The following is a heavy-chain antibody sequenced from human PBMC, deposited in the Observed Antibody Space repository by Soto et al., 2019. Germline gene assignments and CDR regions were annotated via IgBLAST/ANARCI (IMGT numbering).Heavy chain of an antibody. Sequence: SVKVSCKASGFTLTGSAMQWVRQARGQRLEWIGWIVVGSGNTNYAQKFQERVTITRDMSTSTAYMELRGLRSDDTAVYYCARVRQLVGYFYYYMDVWGKGTTVTVSS. CDR2: IVVGSGNT. CDR1: GFTLTGSA. D-gene: IGHD6-6*01. J-gene: IGHJ6*03. V-gene: IGHV1-58*02. CDR3: ARVRQLVGYFYYYMDV.